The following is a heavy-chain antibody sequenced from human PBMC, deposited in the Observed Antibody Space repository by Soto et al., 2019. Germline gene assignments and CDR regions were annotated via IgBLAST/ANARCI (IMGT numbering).Heavy chain of an antibody. CDR2: IRSKAYGGTT. D-gene: IGHD6-19*01. CDR3: TRAREADYYGMDV. V-gene: IGHV3-49*04. CDR1: GFTFGDYA. Sequence: PGGSLRLSCTASGFTFGDYAMSWVRQAPGKGLEWVGFIRSKAYGGTTEYAASVKGRFTISRDDSKSIAYLQMNSLKTEDTAVYYCTRAREADYYGMDVWGQGTTVTVPS. J-gene: IGHJ6*02.